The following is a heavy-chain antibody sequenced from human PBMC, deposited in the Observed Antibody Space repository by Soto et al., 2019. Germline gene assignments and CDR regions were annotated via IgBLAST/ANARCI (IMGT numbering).Heavy chain of an antibody. D-gene: IGHD6-13*01. V-gene: IGHV4-34*01. J-gene: IGHJ6*02. Sequence: SESPSLTRAVYGESFCGYDGGWIRQPPGKGLEWIGEINHSGSTNYNPSLKSRVTISVDTSKNQFSLKLSSVTAADTAVYYCARGGGSSWYWSYYYYYGMDVWGQGTTVTVSS. CDR3: ARGGGSSWYWSYYYYYGMDV. CDR2: INHSGST. CDR1: GESFCGYD.